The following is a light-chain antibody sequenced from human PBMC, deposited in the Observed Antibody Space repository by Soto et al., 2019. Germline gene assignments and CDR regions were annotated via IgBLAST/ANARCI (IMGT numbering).Light chain of an antibody. CDR1: QSVFDN. V-gene: IGKV3-15*01. Sequence: EVVMTQSPATLSVSPGERATLSCRASQSVFDNLAWYQQKPGQTPGLLIYGASTRATGIPARLSGSGSGTEFTLTISSLQSEDFAVYYCQQYNDWPRTFGQGTKVEIK. J-gene: IGKJ1*01. CDR3: QQYNDWPRT. CDR2: GAS.